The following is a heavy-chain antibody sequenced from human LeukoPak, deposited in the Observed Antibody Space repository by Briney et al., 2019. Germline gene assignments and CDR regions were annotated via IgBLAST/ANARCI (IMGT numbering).Heavy chain of an antibody. Sequence: GGSLRLSCAASGFTFSNAWMSWVRQAPGKGLEWVGRIKSKTDGGTTXYAAPVKGRFTISRDDSKNTLYLQMNSLKTEDTAVYXXTTGATXTPLDASDIWGQGTMVTVSS. V-gene: IGHV3-15*01. D-gene: IGHD4-17*01. CDR3: TTGATXTPLDASDI. CDR2: IKSKTDGGTT. J-gene: IGHJ3*02. CDR1: GFTFSNAW.